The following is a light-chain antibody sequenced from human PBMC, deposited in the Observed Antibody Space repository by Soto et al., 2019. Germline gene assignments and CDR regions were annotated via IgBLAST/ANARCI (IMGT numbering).Light chain of an antibody. V-gene: IGLV1-40*01. CDR2: GNT. CDR3: QSYDSSLSGVV. Sequence: SVLTQPPSVSGAPGQRVTISCTGSSSNIGAGYDVHWYQQLPGTAPKLLFYGNTNRPSGVPDRFSASKSGTSASLAITGLQAEDEADYYCQSYDSSLSGVVFGGGTQLTVL. J-gene: IGLJ3*02. CDR1: SSNIGAGYD.